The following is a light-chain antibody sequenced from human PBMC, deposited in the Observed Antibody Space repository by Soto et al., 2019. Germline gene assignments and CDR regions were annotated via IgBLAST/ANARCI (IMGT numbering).Light chain of an antibody. Sequence: EIVLTQSPGTLSLSPGERATLSCRARQNLSSSQLAWYQQRPGRAPRLLIYGASTRATGIPDRFSGSGSGTEFSLTITILEPEDFAVYFCQQYLKSPQTFGQGTKVEIK. V-gene: IGKV3-20*01. CDR3: QQYLKSPQT. CDR1: QNLSSSQ. J-gene: IGKJ1*01. CDR2: GAS.